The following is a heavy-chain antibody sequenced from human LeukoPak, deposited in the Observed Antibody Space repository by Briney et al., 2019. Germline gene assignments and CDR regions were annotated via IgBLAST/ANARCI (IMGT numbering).Heavy chain of an antibody. V-gene: IGHV4-61*01. Sequence: SETLSLTCTVSGGSVSSGSYYWSWIRQPPGKGLEWIGYIYYSGSTNYNPSLKSRVTISVDTSKNQFSLKLSSVTAADTAVYYCARDFWSGYYTGPGGFDPWGQGTLVTVSS. CDR1: GGSVSSGSYY. CDR3: ARDFWSGYYTGPGGFDP. D-gene: IGHD3-3*01. CDR2: IYYSGST. J-gene: IGHJ5*02.